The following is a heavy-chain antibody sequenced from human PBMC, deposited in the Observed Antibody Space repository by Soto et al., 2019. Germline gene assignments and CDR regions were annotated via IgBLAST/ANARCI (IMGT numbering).Heavy chain of an antibody. CDR1: GFTFSDYY. Sequence: GGSLRLSCAASGFTFSDYYMSWIRQAPGKGLEWVSYISSSGSTIYYADSVKGRFTISRDNVKNSLYLRMDSLRVEDTAVYYCARDLDSGYTKLGYWGQGTQVTVSS. D-gene: IGHD5-12*01. CDR2: ISSSGSTI. J-gene: IGHJ4*02. CDR3: ARDLDSGYTKLGY. V-gene: IGHV3-11*04.